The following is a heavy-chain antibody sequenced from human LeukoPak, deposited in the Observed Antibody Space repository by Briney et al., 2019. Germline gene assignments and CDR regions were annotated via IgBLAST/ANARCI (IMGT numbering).Heavy chain of an antibody. CDR3: ARVYPPTHDSSGYYDY. Sequence: SQTLSLTCTVSGGSISSGDYYWSWIRQPPGKGLEWIGYIYYSGSTYYNPSLKSRVTISVDTSKNQFSLKLSSVTAADTAVYYCARVYPPTHDSSGYYDYWGQGTLVTVSS. J-gene: IGHJ4*02. D-gene: IGHD3-22*01. CDR2: IYYSGST. V-gene: IGHV4-30-4*01. CDR1: GGSISSGDYY.